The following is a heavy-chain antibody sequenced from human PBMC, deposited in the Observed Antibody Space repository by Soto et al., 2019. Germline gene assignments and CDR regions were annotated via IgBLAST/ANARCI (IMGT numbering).Heavy chain of an antibody. J-gene: IGHJ3*02. CDR3: AREGQWLIPGTFDI. Sequence: QVQLVQSGAEVKKPGSSVKVSCKASGGTFSSYAISWVRQAPGQGLEWMGGIIPIFGTANYAQKFQGRVXIXAXXXXSXXYMELSSLSSEDTAVYYCAREGQWLIPGTFDIWGQGTMVTVSS. CDR1: GGTFSSYA. CDR2: IIPIFGTA. V-gene: IGHV1-69*01. D-gene: IGHD6-19*01.